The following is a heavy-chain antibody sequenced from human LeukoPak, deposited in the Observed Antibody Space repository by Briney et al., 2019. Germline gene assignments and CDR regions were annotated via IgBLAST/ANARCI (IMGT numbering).Heavy chain of an antibody. J-gene: IGHJ4*02. D-gene: IGHD1-26*01. CDR2: IKQDESEK. V-gene: IGHV3-7*01. CDR1: GITFSSYW. CDR3: ARDVAGSLDY. Sequence: GGSLRLSCVASGITFSSYWMAWVRQAPGKGLEWVANIKQDESEKNYVDSVKGRFTISRDNAKNSLFLQMNSLRVEDTAVYYCARDVAGSLDYWGQGTLVTVSS.